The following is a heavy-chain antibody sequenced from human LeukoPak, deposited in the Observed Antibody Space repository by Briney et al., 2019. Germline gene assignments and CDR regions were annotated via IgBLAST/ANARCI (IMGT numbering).Heavy chain of an antibody. CDR3: ARERSGWFFSN. J-gene: IGHJ4*02. V-gene: IGHV1-18*01. CDR2: INPYNGNT. Sequence: RASVKVSCKASGYSFTSYGITWVRQAPGQGLEWMGWINPYNGNTNYAQKLQGRVTMTTDTSTSTAYMDLRSLRPDDTAVYYCARERSGWFFSNWGQGTLVTVSS. D-gene: IGHD6-19*01. CDR1: GYSFTSYG.